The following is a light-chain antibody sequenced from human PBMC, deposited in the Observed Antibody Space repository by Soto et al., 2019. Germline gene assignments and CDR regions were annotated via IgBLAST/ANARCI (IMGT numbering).Light chain of an antibody. CDR3: QQLNTYPWT. Sequence: IQWIQSPSFLSASVGDRVTITCRASQGISSYLAWYQQKPGKAPKLLISAASTLQSGVPSRFSGSGSGTEFTLAISSLQPEDFATYYCQQLNTYPWTFGQGTKVDIK. J-gene: IGKJ1*01. CDR2: AAS. V-gene: IGKV1-9*01. CDR1: QGISSY.